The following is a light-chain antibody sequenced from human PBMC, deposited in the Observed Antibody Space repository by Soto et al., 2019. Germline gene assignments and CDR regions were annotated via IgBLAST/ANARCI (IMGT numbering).Light chain of an antibody. CDR2: GVT. CDR1: GSDIGAYKF. J-gene: IGLJ3*02. CDR3: YSYAGRNIWV. Sequence: QSALAQPPSASGSPGQSVTISCTGSGSDIGAYKFVSWYQQHPGKAPKLMIFGVTERPSGVPDRFSGSKSGNTASLTVSGLQAADEAIYYCYSYAGRNIWVFGGGTKLTVL. V-gene: IGLV2-8*01.